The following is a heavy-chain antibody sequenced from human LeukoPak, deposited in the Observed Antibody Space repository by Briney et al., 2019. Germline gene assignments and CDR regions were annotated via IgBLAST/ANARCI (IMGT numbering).Heavy chain of an antibody. CDR2: FDPEDGET. Sequence: ASVMVSCKVSGYTLTELSMHWVRHAPGKGLEWMGGFDPEDGETIYAQKFQGSLTMTEDTSTDTAYMELSSLRSEDTAVYYCATGGGYSVYDSSGYYRYWGQGTLVTVSS. V-gene: IGHV1-24*01. CDR1: GYTLTELS. CDR3: ATGGGYSVYDSSGYYRY. D-gene: IGHD3-22*01. J-gene: IGHJ4*02.